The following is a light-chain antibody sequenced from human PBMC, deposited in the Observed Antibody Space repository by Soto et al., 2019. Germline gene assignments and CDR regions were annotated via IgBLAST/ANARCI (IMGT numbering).Light chain of an antibody. Sequence: DIQMTQSPSAMSASVGDRVTITCRASQDISNFLAWFQQKPGKVPERLIYAASSLQSGVPSRFGGSGSGTEFTLTISSLQPEDFATYYCLQPSRYPWTFGQGTKVEIK. CDR2: AAS. CDR1: QDISNF. CDR3: LQPSRYPWT. J-gene: IGKJ1*01. V-gene: IGKV1-17*03.